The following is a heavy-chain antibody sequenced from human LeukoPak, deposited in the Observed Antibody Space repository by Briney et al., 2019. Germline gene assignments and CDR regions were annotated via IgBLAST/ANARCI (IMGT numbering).Heavy chain of an antibody. CDR2: SSSSGSTI. J-gene: IGHJ4*02. V-gene: IGHV3-48*03. D-gene: IGHD6-13*01. CDR1: GFTFSTFA. Sequence: PGGSLRLSCAASGFTFSTFAMNWVRQAAGKGLEWVSYSSSSGSTIYYADSVKGRFTISRDNAKNSLYLQMNSLRAEDTAVYYCARDGSSSGTNLDYWGQGTLVTVSS. CDR3: ARDGSSSGTNLDY.